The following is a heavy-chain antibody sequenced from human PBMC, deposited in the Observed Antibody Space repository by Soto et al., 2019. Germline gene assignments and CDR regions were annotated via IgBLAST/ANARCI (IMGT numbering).Heavy chain of an antibody. Sequence: QVQLVQSGAEVKKPGASVKVSCKASGYTFTGYYMHWVRQAPGQGLEWMGWINPNSGGTNYAQKLQGWVTMTRDTSISTAYMELSRLRSDDTAVYYCARSLTWYSSSCFDYWGQGTLVTVSS. CDR3: ARSLTWYSSSCFDY. CDR2: INPNSGGT. V-gene: IGHV1-2*04. D-gene: IGHD6-13*01. CDR1: GYTFTGYY. J-gene: IGHJ4*02.